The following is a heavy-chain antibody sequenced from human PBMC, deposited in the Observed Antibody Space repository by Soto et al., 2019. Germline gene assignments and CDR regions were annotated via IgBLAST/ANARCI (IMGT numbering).Heavy chain of an antibody. J-gene: IGHJ6*02. Sequence: GGSLRLSCAASGFTFSSYAMHWVRQAPGKGLEWVAVISYDGSDKYYADSVKGRFTISRDNSKNTLYLQMNSLRAEDTAVYYCARESGRTTVDYYYGMDVWGQGTTVTVSS. D-gene: IGHD4-17*01. CDR1: GFTFSSYA. V-gene: IGHV3-30-3*01. CDR2: ISYDGSDK. CDR3: ARESGRTTVDYYYGMDV.